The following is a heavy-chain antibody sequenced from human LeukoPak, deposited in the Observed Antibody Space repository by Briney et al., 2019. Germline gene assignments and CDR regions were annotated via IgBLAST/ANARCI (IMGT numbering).Heavy chain of an antibody. V-gene: IGHV4-4*02. CDR3: ASLDRAYYDILTGYGRDAY. Sequence: SETLSLTCAVTGRSLRSSNWWSWVRQTPGKGLERSGEIYHSGSANYNPSLKSRVTISVDKSKNQFSLKLSSVTAADTAVYYCASLDRAYYDILTGYGRDAYWGQGTLVTVSS. J-gene: IGHJ4*02. CDR1: GRSLRSSNW. CDR2: IYHSGSA. D-gene: IGHD3-9*01.